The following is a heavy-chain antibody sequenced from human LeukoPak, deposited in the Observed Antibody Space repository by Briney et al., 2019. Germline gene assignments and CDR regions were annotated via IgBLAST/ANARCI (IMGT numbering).Heavy chain of an antibody. V-gene: IGHV1-18*01. CDR1: GYTLTTYG. J-gene: IGHJ3*02. CDR3: ATDSGDKGEAFDI. CDR2: INSYNGNT. D-gene: IGHD4-23*01. Sequence: ASVKVSCKASGYTLTTYGISWVRQAPGQGLEWMGWINSYNGNTHYAQMLQGRVTMTTDTSTSTVYMELRSLRSDDTAVYFCATDSGDKGEAFDIWGQGTMVTVSS.